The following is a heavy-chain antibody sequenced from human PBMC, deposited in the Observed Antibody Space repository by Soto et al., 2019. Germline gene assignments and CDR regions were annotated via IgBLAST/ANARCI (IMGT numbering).Heavy chain of an antibody. J-gene: IGHJ4*02. D-gene: IGHD2-8*01. CDR3: ARHTMVYAIAHYFDY. V-gene: IGHV4-39*01. CDR1: GGSISSSSYY. CDR2: IYYSGST. Sequence: SETLSLTCTVSGGSISSSSYYWGWIRQPPGKGLEWIGSIYYSGSTYYNPSLKSRVTISVDTSKNQFSLKLSSVTAADTAVYYCARHTMVYAIAHYFDYWGQGTLVTVSS.